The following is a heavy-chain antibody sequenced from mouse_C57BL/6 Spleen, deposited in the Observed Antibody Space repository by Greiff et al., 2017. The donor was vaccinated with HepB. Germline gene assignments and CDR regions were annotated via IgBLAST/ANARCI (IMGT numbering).Heavy chain of an antibody. Sequence: QVQLQQPGAELVRPGTSVKLSCKASGYTFTSYWMHWVKQRPGQGLEWIGVIDPSDSYTNYNQKFKGKATLTVDTSSSTAYMQLSSLTSEDSAVYYCAREIYYDPRLRAMDDWGQGTSVTVSS. J-gene: IGHJ4*01. CDR2: IDPSDSYT. CDR3: AREIYYDPRLRAMDD. D-gene: IGHD1-1*02. CDR1: GYTFTSYW. V-gene: IGHV1-59*01.